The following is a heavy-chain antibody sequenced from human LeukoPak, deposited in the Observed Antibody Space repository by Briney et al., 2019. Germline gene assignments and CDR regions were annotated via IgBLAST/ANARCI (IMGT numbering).Heavy chain of an antibody. V-gene: IGHV1-46*03. CDR1: GYTFTSYY. CDR3: AREEGVVAGTFDF. D-gene: IGHD6-19*01. J-gene: IGHJ4*02. Sequence: ASVKVSYKASGYTFTSYYIHWVRQAPRQGLGWMGIINPSGGSTSYAQKFQGRLTMSRDTSTSTVYMELSSLRSEDTAVYYCAREEGVVAGTFDFWGQGTLVTVSS. CDR2: INPSGGST.